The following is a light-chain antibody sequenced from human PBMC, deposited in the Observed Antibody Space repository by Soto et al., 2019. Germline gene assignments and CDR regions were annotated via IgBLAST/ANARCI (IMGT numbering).Light chain of an antibody. J-gene: IGKJ1*01. Sequence: EIVMTQSPDTLSVSPEERATLSCWASQSVSSNLAWYQQKPGQAPRLLIYGASTRATGIPARFSGSGSGTEFTLTISSLQSEDFAVYYCLQYNNWPPWTLGQGTKVENK. CDR2: GAS. CDR1: QSVSSN. CDR3: LQYNNWPPWT. V-gene: IGKV3-15*01.